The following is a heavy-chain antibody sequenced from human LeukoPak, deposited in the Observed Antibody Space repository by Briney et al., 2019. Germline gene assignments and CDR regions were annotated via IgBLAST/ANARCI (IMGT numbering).Heavy chain of an antibody. CDR1: GFTFSSYA. D-gene: IGHD3-3*01. CDR3: AKAPTPYDFWSGYYLFGGFDY. V-gene: IGHV3-23*01. J-gene: IGHJ4*02. CDR2: ISGSGGST. Sequence: GGSLRLSCAASGFTFSSYATSWVRQAPGKGLEWVSAISGSGGSTYYADSVKGRFTISRDNSKNTLYLQMNSLRAEDTAVYYCAKAPTPYDFWSGYYLFGGFDYWGQGTLVTVSS.